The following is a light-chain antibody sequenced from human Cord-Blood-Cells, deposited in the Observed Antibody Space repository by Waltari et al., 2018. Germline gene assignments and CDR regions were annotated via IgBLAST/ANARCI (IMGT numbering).Light chain of an antibody. Sequence: DIQMTPSPSSLSASVGDRVTITCRASQSISSYLNWYQQKPGNAPKLLIYAASSLQSGVPSRFSGSGSGTDFTLTISSLQPEDFATYYCQQSYSTPFTFGPGTKVDIK. J-gene: IGKJ3*01. V-gene: IGKV1-39*01. CDR3: QQSYSTPFT. CDR1: QSISSY. CDR2: AAS.